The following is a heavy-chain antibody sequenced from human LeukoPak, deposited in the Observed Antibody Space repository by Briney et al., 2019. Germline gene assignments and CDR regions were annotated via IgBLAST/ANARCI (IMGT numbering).Heavy chain of an antibody. J-gene: IGHJ5*02. CDR1: GLTVSSNY. Sequence: GGSLRLSCAASGLTVSSNYMSWVRQAPGKGLEWVSVIYSGGSTYYADSVKGRFTISRDNSKNTLYLQMNSLRAEDTAVYYCARDRRQLEDGWFDPWGQGTLVTVSS. CDR3: ARDRRQLEDGWFDP. CDR2: IYSGGST. D-gene: IGHD6-6*01. V-gene: IGHV3-53*01.